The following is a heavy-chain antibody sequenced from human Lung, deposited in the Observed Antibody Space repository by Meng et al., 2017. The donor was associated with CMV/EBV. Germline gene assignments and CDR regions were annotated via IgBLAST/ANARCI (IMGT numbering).Heavy chain of an antibody. Sequence: EVQRVESGGGLVQPRGSLMLSCAASGFTFSSYWMHWVRQAPGKGLVWVSRINSDGSSTSYADSVKGRFTISRDNAKNTLYLQMNSLRAEDTAVYYCAREAVPVAATHYFDYWGQGTLVTVSS. V-gene: IGHV3-74*01. J-gene: IGHJ4*02. CDR3: AREAVPVAATHYFDY. CDR1: GFTFSSYW. D-gene: IGHD2-15*01. CDR2: INSDGSST.